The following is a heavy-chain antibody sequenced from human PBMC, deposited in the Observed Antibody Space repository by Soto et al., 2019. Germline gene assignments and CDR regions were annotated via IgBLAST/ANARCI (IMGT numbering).Heavy chain of an antibody. CDR1: GGTFSSYA. Sequence: QVQLVQSGAEVKKPGSSVKVSCKASGGTFSSYAISWVRQAPGQGLEWMGGIIPIFGTANYAQKFQGRVTITADGSTSTAYMELSSLRSEDTAVYYCAFRRITMVRGARYYGMDVWGQGTTVTVSS. J-gene: IGHJ6*02. D-gene: IGHD3-10*01. CDR3: AFRRITMVRGARYYGMDV. CDR2: IIPIFGTA. V-gene: IGHV1-69*12.